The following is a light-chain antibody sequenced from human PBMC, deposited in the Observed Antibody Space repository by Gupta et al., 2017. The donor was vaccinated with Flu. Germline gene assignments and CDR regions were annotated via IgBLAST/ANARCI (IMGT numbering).Light chain of an antibody. V-gene: IGKV1-9*01. CDR2: ATS. CDR3: QHLNTSDWGFT. J-gene: IGKJ2*01. CDR1: QDINDY. Sequence: FLSDSIGDRVTIPCRASQDINDYLAWYWQKPRKAPELLIYATSTWQRGVDSRCSGSGAGTAFXLTISSXHLEDFDTYQCQHLNTSDWGFTFGXGTKVDIK.